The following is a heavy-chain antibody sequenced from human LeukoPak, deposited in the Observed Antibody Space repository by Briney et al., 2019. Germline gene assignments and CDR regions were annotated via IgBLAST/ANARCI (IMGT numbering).Heavy chain of an antibody. CDR3: ARDSISFFGVPQCAFDI. Sequence: ASVKVSCKASGYTFTGYYMHWVRQAPGQGLEWMGRINPNSGGTNYAQKFQGRVTMTRDTSISTAYMELSRLRSDDTAVYYCARDSISFFGVPQCAFDIWGQGTMVTVSS. CDR1: GYTFTGYY. D-gene: IGHD3-3*01. V-gene: IGHV1-2*06. CDR2: INPNSGGT. J-gene: IGHJ3*02.